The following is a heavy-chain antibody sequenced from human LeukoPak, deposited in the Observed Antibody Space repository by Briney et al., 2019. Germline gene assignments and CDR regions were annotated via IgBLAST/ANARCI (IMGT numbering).Heavy chain of an antibody. CDR2: ISGYNGNT. D-gene: IGHD6-19*01. CDR3: ARVLVSSGWFYFDY. CDR1: GYTFTTYG. V-gene: IGHV1-18*01. Sequence: ASVNVSCKASGYTFTTYGITWVRQSPGQGLEWMGWISGYNGNTHYAQKFQGRVTMTKDTSTSTVYMELSSLRSEDTAVYYCARVLVSSGWFYFDYWGQGTLVTVSS. J-gene: IGHJ4*02.